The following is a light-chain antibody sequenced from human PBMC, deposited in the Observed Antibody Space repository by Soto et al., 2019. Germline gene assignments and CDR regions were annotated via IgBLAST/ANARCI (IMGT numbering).Light chain of an antibody. CDR1: YSITTY. J-gene: IGKJ2*01. CDR3: QHSYTSPFT. V-gene: IGKV1-39*01. Sequence: DLQMTQSPSSLSASVGDRVTITCRASYSITTYLNWYQQKPGKAPKVLIYDASSLESGVPSRFSGSGSGTEFTLVISSLQPEDVATYYCQHSYTSPFTFAQGTRLEIK. CDR2: DAS.